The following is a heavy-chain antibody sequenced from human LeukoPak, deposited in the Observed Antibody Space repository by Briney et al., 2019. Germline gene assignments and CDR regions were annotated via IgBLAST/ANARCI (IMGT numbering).Heavy chain of an antibody. CDR3: ARSLPYYDILTGYGMDV. D-gene: IGHD3-9*01. V-gene: IGHV1-2*02. CDR2: INPNSGGT. Sequence: ASVKVSCKASGYTFTGYYMHWVRQAPGQGLEWMRWINPNSGGTNYAQKFQGRVTMTRDTSISTAYMELSRLRSDDTTVYYCARSLPYYDILTGYGMDVWGQGTTVTVSS. CDR1: GYTFTGYY. J-gene: IGHJ6*02.